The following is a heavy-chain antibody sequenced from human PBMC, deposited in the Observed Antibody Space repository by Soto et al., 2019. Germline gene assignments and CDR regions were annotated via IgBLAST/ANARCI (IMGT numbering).Heavy chain of an antibody. CDR1: GFTFSSYA. CDR3: AKDHGEGAERLDTYYYDSSGYYWGESAFDI. CDR2: ISGSGGST. J-gene: IGHJ3*02. D-gene: IGHD3-22*01. Sequence: GGSLRLSCAASGFTFSSYAMSWVRQAPGKGLEWVSAISGSGGSTYYADSVKGRFTISRDNSKKPLYLQMNSLGAEDRAVYYCAKDHGEGAERLDTYYYDSSGYYWGESAFDIWGQGTMVTVSS. V-gene: IGHV3-23*01.